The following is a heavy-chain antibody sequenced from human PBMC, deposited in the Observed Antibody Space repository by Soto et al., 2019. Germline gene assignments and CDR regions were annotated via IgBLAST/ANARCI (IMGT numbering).Heavy chain of an antibody. CDR3: TRLVEGGAVAGHY. CDR2: IYPPDSDT. D-gene: IGHD6-19*01. Sequence: PGESLKISCKGSEDTFTNYWIGWVRQMPGKGLEWMGIIYPPDSDTRYSPSFQGQVTISADKSITTAYLQWSSLEASDTAIYFCTRLVEGGAVAGHYWGQGTPVTVSS. V-gene: IGHV5-51*01. CDR1: EDTFTNYW. J-gene: IGHJ4*02.